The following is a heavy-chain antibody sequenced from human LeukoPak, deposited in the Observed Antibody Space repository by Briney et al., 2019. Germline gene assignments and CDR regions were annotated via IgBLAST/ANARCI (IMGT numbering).Heavy chain of an antibody. Sequence: PSETLPLTCNVSGGSVSRSNYYWTWIRQPPGKGLEWIGYMYYSGSTYYNPSLKSRVTISIDTSKNQFSLKLSSVTAADTAVYYCASEYRSDSYFDLWGRGTLVTVSS. V-gene: IGHV4-61*01. CDR1: GGSVSRSNYY. CDR3: ASEYRSDSYFDL. D-gene: IGHD6-19*01. J-gene: IGHJ2*01. CDR2: MYYSGST.